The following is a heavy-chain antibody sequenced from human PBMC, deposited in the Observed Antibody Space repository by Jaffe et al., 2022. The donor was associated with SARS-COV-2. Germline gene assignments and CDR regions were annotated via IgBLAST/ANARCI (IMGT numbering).Heavy chain of an antibody. CDR2: ISAYNGNT. Sequence: QVQLVQSGAEVKKPGASVKVSCKASGYTFTSYGISWVRQAPGQGLEWMGWISAYNGNTNYAQKLQGRVTMTTDTSTSTAYMELRSLRSDDTAVYYCARVVPHYYDSSGYHTLYYFDYWGQGTLVTVSS. CDR1: GYTFTSYG. CDR3: ARVVPHYYDSSGYHTLYYFDY. V-gene: IGHV1-18*01. J-gene: IGHJ4*02. D-gene: IGHD3-22*01.